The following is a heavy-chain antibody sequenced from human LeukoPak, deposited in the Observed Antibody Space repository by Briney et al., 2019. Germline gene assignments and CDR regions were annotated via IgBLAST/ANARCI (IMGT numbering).Heavy chain of an antibody. D-gene: IGHD6-13*01. CDR2: IYYSGST. CDR1: GGSITSSSYF. Sequence: PSETLSLTCTVSGGSITSSSYFWGWIRQSPGKGLEWIGTIYYSGSTYYTPSLKSRVTISVDTSKNQFSLKLSSVTAADTAVYYCAGLHSSRSEPIADYWGQGTLVTVSS. J-gene: IGHJ4*02. V-gene: IGHV4-39*07. CDR3: AGLHSSRSEPIADY.